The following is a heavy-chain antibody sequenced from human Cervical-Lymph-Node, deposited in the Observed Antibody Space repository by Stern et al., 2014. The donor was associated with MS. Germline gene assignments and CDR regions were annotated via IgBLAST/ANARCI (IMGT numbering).Heavy chain of an antibody. J-gene: IGHJ4*02. CDR2: ISSSSSYI. Sequence: EVQLVESGGGLVKPGGSLRLSCAASGFTFSSYSMNWVRQAPGKGLEWVSSISSSSSYIYYADSVKGRFTISRDNAKNSLYLQMNSLRAEDTAVYYCARVDPGDYAVDYWGQGTLVTVSS. D-gene: IGHD4-17*01. V-gene: IGHV3-21*01. CDR1: GFTFSSYS. CDR3: ARVDPGDYAVDY.